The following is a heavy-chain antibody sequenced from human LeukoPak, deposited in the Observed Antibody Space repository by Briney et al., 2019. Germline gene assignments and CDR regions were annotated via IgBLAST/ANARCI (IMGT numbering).Heavy chain of an antibody. J-gene: IGHJ4*02. D-gene: IGHD3-22*01. CDR3: ARVGSVDSSYDSSGYYYLIPRYFDY. Sequence: SETLSLTCTVSGGYISSSNYYWVWIRQPPGKGLEWIGYIYYSGSTNYNPSLKSRVTISVDTSKNQFSLKLSSVTAADTAVYYCARVGSVDSSYDSSGYYYLIPRYFDYWGQGTLVTVSS. CDR2: IYYSGST. CDR1: GGYISSSNYY. V-gene: IGHV4-61*05.